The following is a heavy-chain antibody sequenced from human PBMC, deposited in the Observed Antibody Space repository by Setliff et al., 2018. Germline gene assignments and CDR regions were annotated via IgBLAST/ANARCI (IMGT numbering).Heavy chain of an antibody. Sequence: GGSLRLSCAASGFTFSSYSMNWVRQAPGKGLEWVSYISSSSSTTYYADSVKGRFTISRDNAKNSLYLQMNSLRAEDTAVYYCARDSVYSHAPYYYYYYGMDVWGQGTMVTVSS. V-gene: IGHV3-48*01. D-gene: IGHD5-18*01. CDR2: ISSSSSTT. CDR1: GFTFSSYS. J-gene: IGHJ6*02. CDR3: ARDSVYSHAPYYYYYYGMDV.